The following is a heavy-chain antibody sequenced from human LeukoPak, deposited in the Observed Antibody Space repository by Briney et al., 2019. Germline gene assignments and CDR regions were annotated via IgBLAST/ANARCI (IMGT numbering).Heavy chain of an antibody. V-gene: IGHV1-69*05. Sequence: SVKVSCKASGYTFTSYGISWVRQAPGQGLEWMGWIIPIFGTANYAQKFQGRVTITTDESTSTAYMELSSLRSEDTAVYYCASSPPIYCSSTSCPFDYWGQGTLVTVSS. CDR1: GYTFTSYG. CDR2: IIPIFGTA. D-gene: IGHD2-2*01. CDR3: ASSPPIYCSSTSCPFDY. J-gene: IGHJ4*02.